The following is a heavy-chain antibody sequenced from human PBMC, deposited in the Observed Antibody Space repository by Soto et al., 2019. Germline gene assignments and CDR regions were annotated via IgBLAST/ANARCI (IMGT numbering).Heavy chain of an antibody. CDR2: IFHDGNT. J-gene: IGHJ5*02. CDR3: ARHEGWTGPDQ. Sequence: WWSWVRQPPGKGLEWIAEIFHDGNTNYSPSLKSRVTISVDKSQNQFSLNVYSVTAADTAVYYCARHEGWTGPDQWGQGTLVTVS. V-gene: IGHV4-4*02. D-gene: IGHD2-8*02. CDR1: W.